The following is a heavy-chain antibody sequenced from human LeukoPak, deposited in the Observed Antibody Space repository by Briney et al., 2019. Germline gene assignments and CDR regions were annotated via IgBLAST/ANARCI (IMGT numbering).Heavy chain of an antibody. Sequence: GWSLRLSCATSGFTFSSYSMTPVRQAPGKGLEWVSSISSSSSYIYYADSVKGRFTISRDNAKNSLYLQMNSLRAEDTAVYYCAREVQLERRSDAFDIWGQGTMVTVSS. J-gene: IGHJ3*02. CDR1: GFTFSSYS. D-gene: IGHD1-1*01. V-gene: IGHV3-21*01. CDR2: ISSSSSYI. CDR3: AREVQLERRSDAFDI.